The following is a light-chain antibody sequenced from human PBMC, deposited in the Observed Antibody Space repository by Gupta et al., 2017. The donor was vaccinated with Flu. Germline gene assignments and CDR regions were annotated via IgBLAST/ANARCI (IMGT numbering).Light chain of an antibody. Sequence: DIQMTQSPSTLSASVADRVSITCRASQSISRYLAWYQQKPGKAPKLLIYKASTLASGVPSRFSGSGSGTEFSLTISSLQPDDFATYYCQQENSYSWTFGQGTKVEIK. CDR3: QQENSYSWT. J-gene: IGKJ1*01. V-gene: IGKV1-5*03. CDR1: QSISRY. CDR2: KAS.